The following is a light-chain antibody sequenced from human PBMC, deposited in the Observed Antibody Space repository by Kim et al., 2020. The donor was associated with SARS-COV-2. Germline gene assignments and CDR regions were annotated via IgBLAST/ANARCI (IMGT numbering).Light chain of an antibody. V-gene: IGLV2-14*01. CDR3: SSYTSSSTV. Sequence: QSALTQPASVSGSPGQSITISCTGTSSDVGGYNYVSWYQQHPGKAPKLMIYDVSKRPSGVSNRLSGSKSGNTASLTISGLQAEDEADYYCSSYTSSSTVFGTGTKVTVL. CDR1: SSDVGGYNY. J-gene: IGLJ1*01. CDR2: DVS.